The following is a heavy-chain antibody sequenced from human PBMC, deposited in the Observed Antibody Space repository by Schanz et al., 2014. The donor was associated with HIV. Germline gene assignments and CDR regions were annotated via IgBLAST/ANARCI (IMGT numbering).Heavy chain of an antibody. Sequence: EVRLVESGGGLVQSGGSLRLSCAASGFTFRNYAMSWVRQAPGKGLEWVSTISAGVGTASYADSVKGRFTISRDNSKKMLFLQMNRLRAEDTAVYYCAIRTPMISFGAFDIWGRGTMVTVSS. CDR3: AIRTPMISFGAFDI. J-gene: IGHJ3*02. V-gene: IGHV3-23*04. CDR1: GFTFRNYA. D-gene: IGHD3-16*01. CDR2: ISAGVGTA.